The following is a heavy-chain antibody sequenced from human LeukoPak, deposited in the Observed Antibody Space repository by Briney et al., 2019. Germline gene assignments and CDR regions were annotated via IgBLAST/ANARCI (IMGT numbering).Heavy chain of an antibody. CDR2: IYYSGST. J-gene: IGHJ4*02. CDR1: GGSISSSSYY. Sequence: PSETLSLTCTASGGSISSSSYYWGWIRQPPGKGLEWIGSIYYSGSTYYNPSLKSRVTISVDTSKNQFSLKLSSVTAADTAVYYCARRRGYYGSSGYYSSDYWGQGTLVTVSS. V-gene: IGHV4-39*01. D-gene: IGHD3-22*01. CDR3: ARRRGYYGSSGYYSSDY.